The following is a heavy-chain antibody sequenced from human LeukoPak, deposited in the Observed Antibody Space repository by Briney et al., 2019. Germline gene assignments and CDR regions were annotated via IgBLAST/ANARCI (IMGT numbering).Heavy chain of an antibody. J-gene: IGHJ5*02. CDR1: GGSFSGYF. V-gene: IGHV4-34*01. CDR3: ARRLTTVTTFNWFDP. D-gene: IGHD4-17*01. CDR2: INHSGST. Sequence: SETLSLTCAVYGGSFSGYFWSWIRQPPGKGLEWIGEINHSGSTNYNPSLKSRVTISVDTSKNQFSLKLSSVTAADTAVYSCARRLTTVTTFNWFDPWGQGPLVAVSS.